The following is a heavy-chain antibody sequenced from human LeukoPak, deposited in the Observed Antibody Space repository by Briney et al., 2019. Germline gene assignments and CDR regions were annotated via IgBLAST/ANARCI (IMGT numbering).Heavy chain of an antibody. J-gene: IGHJ4*02. D-gene: IGHD6-13*01. CDR3: ARAPDSSSWYADC. V-gene: IGHV4-31*03. CDR2: IYDSGTM. Sequence: SETLSLTCTVSGGSISSGGYSWTWIRQLPGKGLEWIGDIYDSGTMSYNPSLKSRVTISEGTSKNQFSVKLSSVTAADTAVYYCARAPDSSSWYADCWGQGTLVTVSS. CDR1: GGSISSGGYS.